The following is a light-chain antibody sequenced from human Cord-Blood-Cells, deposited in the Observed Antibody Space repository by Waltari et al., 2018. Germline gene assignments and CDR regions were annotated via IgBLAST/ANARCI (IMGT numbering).Light chain of an antibody. CDR2: EGS. Sequence: QSALTQPASVSGSPGQSITLSCPGTSSDVGGYNLVSWYQQHPGQAPKLMIYEGSKRPSGVSNRFSGSKSGNTASLTISGLQAEDEADYYCCSYAGRVFGGGTKLTVL. V-gene: IGLV2-23*01. CDR1: SSDVGGYNL. J-gene: IGLJ3*02. CDR3: CSYAGRV.